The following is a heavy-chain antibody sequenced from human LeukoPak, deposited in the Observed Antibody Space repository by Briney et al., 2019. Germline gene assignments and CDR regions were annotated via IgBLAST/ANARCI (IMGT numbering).Heavy chain of an antibody. V-gene: IGHV3-23*01. CDR3: AKGLYYSLYYFDY. Sequence: GGTLRLSCAASGFTFSSYGMIWVRQAPGKGLEWVSAISNNGYSTYYADSVKGRFTISRDNSKNTLYLQMNSLRAEDTAVYYCAKGLYYSLYYFDYWGQGTLVTVSS. J-gene: IGHJ4*02. CDR2: ISNNGYST. D-gene: IGHD3-10*01. CDR1: GFTFSSYG.